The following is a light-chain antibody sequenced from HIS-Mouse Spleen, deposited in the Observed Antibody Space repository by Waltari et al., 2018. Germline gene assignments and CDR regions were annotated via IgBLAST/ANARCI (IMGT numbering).Light chain of an antibody. CDR3: CSYAGSSTYYV. CDR2: EGS. CDR1: STYVRSYNL. V-gene: IGLV2-23*01. Sequence: QSALTQPASVSGSPGQSITISCTGTSTYVRSYNLVSWFKQHPGKAPKLMIYEGSKRPSGVSNRFSGSKSGNTASLTISGLQAEDEADYYCCSYAGSSTYYVFGTGTKVTVL. J-gene: IGLJ1*01.